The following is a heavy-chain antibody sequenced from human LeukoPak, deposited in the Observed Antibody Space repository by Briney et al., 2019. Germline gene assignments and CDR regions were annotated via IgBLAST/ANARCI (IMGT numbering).Heavy chain of an antibody. D-gene: IGHD3-22*01. J-gene: IGHJ4*02. Sequence: SETLSLTCTVSGGSISSYYWSWIRQPPGKGLEWIGYIYYSGSTNYNPSLKSRVTISVDTSKNQFSLKLSSVTAADTAVYYCARGPYKFDYYDSSQFDYWGQGTLVTVSS. CDR1: GGSISSYY. V-gene: IGHV4-59*01. CDR3: ARGPYKFDYYDSSQFDY. CDR2: IYYSGST.